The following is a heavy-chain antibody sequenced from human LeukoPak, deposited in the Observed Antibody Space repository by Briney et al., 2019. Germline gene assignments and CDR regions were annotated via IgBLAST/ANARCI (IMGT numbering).Heavy chain of an antibody. CDR1: EFTFSSYW. D-gene: IGHD6-13*01. V-gene: IGHV3-7*03. Sequence: GESLRLSCAASEFTFSSYWMTWVRQAPGKGLEWVANINQDGSDKYYVDSVKGRFTISRDNAKNSLYLQMNSLRAEDTAVYYCSRARKSSNWEYRGQGTLVTVSS. CDR3: SRARKSSNWEY. J-gene: IGHJ4*02. CDR2: INQDGSDK.